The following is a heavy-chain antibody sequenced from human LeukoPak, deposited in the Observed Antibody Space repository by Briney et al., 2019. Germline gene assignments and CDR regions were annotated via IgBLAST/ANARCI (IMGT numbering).Heavy chain of an antibody. Sequence: SETLSLTCTVSGGSISSSSYYWVWIRQPPGKGLEWIGSIYHSGSTYYNPSLKSRVTISVDTSKNQFSLKLSSVTAADTAVYYCARDLIGGAFDIWGQGTMVTVSS. V-gene: IGHV4-39*07. D-gene: IGHD3-10*01. CDR3: ARDLIGGAFDI. CDR1: GGSISSSSYY. CDR2: IYHSGST. J-gene: IGHJ3*02.